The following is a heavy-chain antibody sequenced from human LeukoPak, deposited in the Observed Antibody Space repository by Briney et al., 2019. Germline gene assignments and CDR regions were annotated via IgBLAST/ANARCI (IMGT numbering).Heavy chain of an antibody. D-gene: IGHD5-12*01. CDR3: ARTITSHYAFDV. V-gene: IGHV6-1*01. Sequence: SQTLSLTCAISGDYVSSNSATWNWIRQSPSRGLEWLGRTFFRSKWYIESVVSVKSRISINPDTSKNQFSLQLNSVTPEDTAMYYCARTITSHYAFDVWGQGTMVTVSS. CDR2: TFFRSKWYI. J-gene: IGHJ3*01. CDR1: GDYVSSNSAT.